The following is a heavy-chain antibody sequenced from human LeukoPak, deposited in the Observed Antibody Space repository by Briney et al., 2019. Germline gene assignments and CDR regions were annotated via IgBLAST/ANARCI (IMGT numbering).Heavy chain of an antibody. D-gene: IGHD5-12*01. V-gene: IGHV3-30*18. CDR2: ISYDGSNK. CDR1: GFTFSSYG. Sequence: GRSLRLSCAASGFTFSSYGMHWVRQAPGKGLEWVAVISYDGSNKYYADSVKGRFTISRDNSKNTLYLQMNSLRAEDTAVYYCAKDILRVVVATSSADKQNYYYYYGMDVWGQGTTVTVSS. J-gene: IGHJ6*02. CDR3: AKDILRVVVATSSADKQNYYYYYGMDV.